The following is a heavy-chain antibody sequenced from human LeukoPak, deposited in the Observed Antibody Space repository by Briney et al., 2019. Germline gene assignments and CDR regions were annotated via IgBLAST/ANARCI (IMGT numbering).Heavy chain of an antibody. D-gene: IGHD4-17*01. V-gene: IGHV3-20*04. CDR2: INWNGGST. J-gene: IGHJ6*03. CDR3: ARDADGDYYNYMDV. Sequence: GGSLRLSCAASGFTFDDYGMSWVRQAPGKGLEWVSGINWNGGSTGYADSVKGRFTISRDNAKNSLYLQMNSLRAEDTAVYYCARDADGDYYNYMDVWGKGTTVTVSS. CDR1: GFTFDDYG.